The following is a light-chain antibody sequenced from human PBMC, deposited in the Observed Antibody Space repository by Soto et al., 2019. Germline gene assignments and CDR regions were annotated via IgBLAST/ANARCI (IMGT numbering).Light chain of an antibody. CDR2: END. Sequence: QSVLTQPPSASGTPGQRVTVSCAGSSSTIGSNNVAWYKKLAGSSPKRLIYENDQRPSGVPDRFPGSKSGTSASLAISGLRHEDEATYYCSTWDDSLSSVLFGGGTKLTVL. V-gene: IGLV1-47*01. CDR1: SSTIGSNN. J-gene: IGLJ2*01. CDR3: STWDDSLSSVL.